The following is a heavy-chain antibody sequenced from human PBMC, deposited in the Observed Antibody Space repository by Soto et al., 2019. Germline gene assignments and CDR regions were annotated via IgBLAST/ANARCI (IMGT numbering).Heavy chain of an antibody. CDR2: IIPTFRST. J-gene: IGHJ4*02. CDR1: GGTFSNYG. D-gene: IGHD5-12*01. Sequence: SVKVSCKASGGTFSNYGISWVRQAPGQGLEWMGGIIPTFRSTKYAQKFQGRVTITADESTSTAYMELSSLRSEDTAVYYCARGGDGYNSLFDYWGQGTLVTVSS. CDR3: ARGGDGYNSLFDY. V-gene: IGHV1-69*13.